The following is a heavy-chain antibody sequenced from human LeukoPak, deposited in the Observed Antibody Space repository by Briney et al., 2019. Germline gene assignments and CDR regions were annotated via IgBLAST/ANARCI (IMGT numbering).Heavy chain of an antibody. V-gene: IGHV3-64*01. D-gene: IGHD3-3*01. CDR2: ISTTGETT. CDR3: ARARNFWSGYPVFFDS. CDR1: GFIFNSYA. J-gene: IGHJ4*02. Sequence: GGSLRLSCAASGFIFNSYAMTWVRQSPGKGLQYVSAISTTGETTYYANPLQDRFTVSRDNSKNTLYLQMGSLRPEHTAVYFCARARNFWSGYPVFFDSWGRGILVTVSS.